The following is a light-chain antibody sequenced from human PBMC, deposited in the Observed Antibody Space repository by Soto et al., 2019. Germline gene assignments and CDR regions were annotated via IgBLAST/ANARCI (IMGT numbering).Light chain of an antibody. CDR3: SSYTSSSTLYA. Sequence: QSVLTQPASVSGSPGQSITISCSGTSSDVGGYNYVSWYQQYPGKAPKLIIYEVTNRPSGVSNRFSGSKSGNTASLTISGLQAEDEADYYCSSYTSSSTLYAFAAGTKVTVL. V-gene: IGLV2-14*01. CDR2: EVT. J-gene: IGLJ1*01. CDR1: SSDVGGYNY.